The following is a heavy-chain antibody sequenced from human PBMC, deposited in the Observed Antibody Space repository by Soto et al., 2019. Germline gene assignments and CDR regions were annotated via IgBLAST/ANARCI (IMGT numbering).Heavy chain of an antibody. J-gene: IGHJ5*02. CDR1: GYTFTSYG. D-gene: IGHD2-21*01. Sequence: ASVKVSCKASGYTFTSYGISWVRQAPGQGLEWMGWISAYNGNTDYAQKLQGRVTMTTNTSISTAYMELSSLRSEDTAVYYCARVWQSRFDPWGQGTLVTVSS. CDR3: ARVWQSRFDP. V-gene: IGHV1-18*01. CDR2: ISAYNGNT.